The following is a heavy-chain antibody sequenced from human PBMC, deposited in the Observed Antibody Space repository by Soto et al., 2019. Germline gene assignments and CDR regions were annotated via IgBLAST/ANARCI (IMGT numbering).Heavy chain of an antibody. CDR1: GGSISSGDYY. V-gene: IGHV4-30-4*01. J-gene: IGHJ6*02. Sequence: PSETLSLTCTVSGGSISSGDYYWSWIRQPPGKSLEWIGYIYYSGSTYYNPSLKSRVTISVDTSKHQWSLKMSSVTASDTAVYYCASEGLSYSESYSYGMYVWGQVTTVTVSS. D-gene: IGHD1-26*01. CDR2: IYYSGST. CDR3: ASEGLSYSESYSYGMYV.